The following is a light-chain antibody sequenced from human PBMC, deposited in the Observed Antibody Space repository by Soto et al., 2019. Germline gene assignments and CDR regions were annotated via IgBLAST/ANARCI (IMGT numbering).Light chain of an antibody. CDR2: GAS. Sequence: EIVLTQSPATLSVSPGERAALSCRASQSVSNNLAWYQQKPGQPPRLLIFGASTRATGLPARFSGSGSEAEFALTISPLPSEDFAVYYRQQYSVWPLTFGGGTKVDI. CDR3: QQYSVWPLT. V-gene: IGKV3D-15*01. CDR1: QSVSNN. J-gene: IGKJ4*01.